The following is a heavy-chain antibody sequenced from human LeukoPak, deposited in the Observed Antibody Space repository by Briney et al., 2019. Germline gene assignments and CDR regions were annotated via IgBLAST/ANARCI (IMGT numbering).Heavy chain of an antibody. J-gene: IGHJ4*02. D-gene: IGHD3-10*01. Sequence: GGSLRLSCAASGFTFSSYAMHWVRQAPGKGLEWVAVISYDGSNKYYADSVKGRFTISRDNSKNTLYLQMNSLRAEDTAVYYCAKDQGLDMVRGEFDQWGLGTLVTVSS. CDR3: AKDQGLDMVRGEFDQ. CDR1: GFTFSSYA. V-gene: IGHV3-30-3*01. CDR2: ISYDGSNK.